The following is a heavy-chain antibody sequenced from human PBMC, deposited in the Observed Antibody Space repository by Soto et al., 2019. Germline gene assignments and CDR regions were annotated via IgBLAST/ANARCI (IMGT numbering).Heavy chain of an antibody. CDR1: GGSISSYY. Sequence: QVQLQESGPGLVKPSETLSLTYTVSGGSISSYYWSWIRQPPGKGLEWIGYIYYSGSTNYNPSLKSRVTISVDTSKNQFSLKLSSVTAADTAVYYCASGTAMATDFDYWGQGTLVTVSS. V-gene: IGHV4-59*08. CDR3: ASGTAMATDFDY. CDR2: IYYSGST. D-gene: IGHD5-18*01. J-gene: IGHJ4*02.